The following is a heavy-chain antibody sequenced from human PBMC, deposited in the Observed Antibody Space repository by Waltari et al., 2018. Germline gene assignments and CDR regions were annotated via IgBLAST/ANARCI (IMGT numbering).Heavy chain of an antibody. CDR1: GGTFSSYA. Sequence: QVQLVQSGAEVKKPGSSVKVSCKASGGTFSSYAISWVRQAPGQGLEWMGGIIPILGIANSAQKFQGRVTITADESTSTAYMELSSLRSEDTAVYYCADLPRGCSSTSCQGGWFDPWGQGTLVTVSS. CDR3: ADLPRGCSSTSCQGGWFDP. J-gene: IGHJ5*02. D-gene: IGHD2-2*01. V-gene: IGHV1-69*04. CDR2: IIPILGIA.